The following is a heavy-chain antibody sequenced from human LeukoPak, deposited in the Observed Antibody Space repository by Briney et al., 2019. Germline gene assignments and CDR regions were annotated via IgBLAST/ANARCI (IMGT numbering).Heavy chain of an antibody. CDR1: GGTFSSYA. J-gene: IGHJ4*02. D-gene: IGHD3-22*01. CDR2: IIPIFGTA. CDR3: ARWGSYYDSSGLYYFDY. Sequence: SVKVSCKASGGTFSSYAISWVRQAPGQGLEWMGGIIPIFGTANYAQKFQGRVTITADESTSTAYMELSSLRSEDTAVYYCARWGSYYDSSGLYYFDYWGQGTLVTVFS. V-gene: IGHV1-69*13.